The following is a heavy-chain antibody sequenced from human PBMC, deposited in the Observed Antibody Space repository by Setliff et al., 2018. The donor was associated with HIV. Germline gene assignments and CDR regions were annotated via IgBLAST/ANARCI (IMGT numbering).Heavy chain of an antibody. J-gene: IGHJ2*01. CDR2: ISASATYI. CDR1: GFSFRSYA. CDR3: AKDRTSYGDYVLGPSFDL. V-gene: IGHV3-21*04. D-gene: IGHD4-17*01. Sequence: GGSLRLSCAASGFSFRSYAVSWVRQAPGKGLEWVSSISASATYIYYADSVKGRFTISRDNAENSLYLQMNSLRAEDTAVYYCAKDRTSYGDYVLGPSFDLWGRGTLVTVSS.